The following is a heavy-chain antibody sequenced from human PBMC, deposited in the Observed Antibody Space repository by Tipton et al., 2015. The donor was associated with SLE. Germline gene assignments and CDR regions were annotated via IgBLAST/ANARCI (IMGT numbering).Heavy chain of an antibody. Sequence: GSLRLSCAASGFTFSTYEMHWVRQAPGKGLEWISYIKGDGSLKLYANSVRGRFTISRDNAHNSLYLQMDSLWVEDTAVYYCAREVVLPNYFDYWGQGTLVTVSS. CDR1: GFTFSTYE. CDR3: AREVVLPNYFDY. J-gene: IGHJ4*02. CDR2: IKGDGSLK. V-gene: IGHV3-48*03. D-gene: IGHD2-21*01.